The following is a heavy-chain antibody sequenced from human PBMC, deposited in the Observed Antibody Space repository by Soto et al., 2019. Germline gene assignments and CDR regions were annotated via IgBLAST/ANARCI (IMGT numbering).Heavy chain of an antibody. J-gene: IGHJ4*02. CDR2: ISGSGGST. D-gene: IGHD1-26*01. CDR3: ATSGGPTVDY. CDR1: GFTFSSYA. V-gene: IGHV3-23*01. Sequence: PGGSLRLSCAASGFTFSSYAMSWVRQAPGKGLGWGSAISGSGGSTYYADSVKGRFTISRDNSKNTLYLQMNSLRAEDTAVYYCATSGGPTVDYWGQGTLVTVSS.